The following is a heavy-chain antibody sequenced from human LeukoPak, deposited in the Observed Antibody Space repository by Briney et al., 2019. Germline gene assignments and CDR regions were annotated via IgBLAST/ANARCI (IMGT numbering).Heavy chain of an antibody. V-gene: IGHV3-9*01. CDR1: GFTFDDYA. CDR3: AKDCGYSSSWYPGGYGMDV. J-gene: IGHJ6*02. Sequence: PGGSLRLSCAASGFTFDDYAMHWVRQAPGKGLEWVSGISWNSGSIGYADSVKDRFTISRDNAKNSLYLQMNSLRAEDTALYYCAKDCGYSSSWYPGGYGMDVWGQGTTVTVSS. CDR2: ISWNSGSI. D-gene: IGHD6-13*01.